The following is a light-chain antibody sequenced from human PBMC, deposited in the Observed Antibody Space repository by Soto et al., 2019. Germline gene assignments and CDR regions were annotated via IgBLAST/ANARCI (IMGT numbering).Light chain of an antibody. Sequence: EIVLTQSPATLSLSPGERATLSCRASQSVSSCLAWYQQRPGQAPRLLIYDASNRAPGIPARFSGSGSGTDFTLTISSLEPEDFAVYYCQHRSNWPLTFGGGTRVEIK. CDR3: QHRSNWPLT. V-gene: IGKV3-11*01. CDR2: DAS. J-gene: IGKJ4*01. CDR1: QSVSSC.